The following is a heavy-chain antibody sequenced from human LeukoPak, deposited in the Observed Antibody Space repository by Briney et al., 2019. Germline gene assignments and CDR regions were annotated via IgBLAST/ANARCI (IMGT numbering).Heavy chain of an antibody. J-gene: IGHJ6*02. CDR3: AKSIAVAGTGLGYYYYGMDV. CDR2: ISGSGGST. D-gene: IGHD6-19*01. V-gene: IGHV3-23*01. Sequence: PGGSLRLSCAASGFTFSIYAMSWVRQAPGKGLECVSAISGSGGSTYYADSVKGRFTISRDNSKNTLYLQMNSLRAEDTAVYYCAKSIAVAGTGLGYYYYGMDVWGQGTTVTVSS. CDR1: GFTFSIYA.